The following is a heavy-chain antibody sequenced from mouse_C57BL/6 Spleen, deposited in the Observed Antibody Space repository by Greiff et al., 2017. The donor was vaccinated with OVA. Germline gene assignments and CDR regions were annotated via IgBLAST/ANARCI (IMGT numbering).Heavy chain of an antibody. J-gene: IGHJ4*01. CDR3: ALTVVATDYAMDY. D-gene: IGHD1-1*01. CDR1: GYTFTDYN. Sequence: EVQLQQSGPELVKPGASVKIPCKASGYTFTDYNMDWVKQSHGKSLEWIGDINPNNGGTIYNQKFKGKATLTVDKSSSTAYMELRSLTSEDTAVYYCALTVVATDYAMDYWGQGTSVTVSS. CDR2: INPNNGGT. V-gene: IGHV1-18*01.